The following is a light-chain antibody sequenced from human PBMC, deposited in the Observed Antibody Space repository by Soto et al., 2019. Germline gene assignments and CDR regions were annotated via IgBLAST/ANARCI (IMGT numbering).Light chain of an antibody. CDR2: EVN. CDR1: SSNVGSYKL. CDR3: CSSGGSPTYV. V-gene: IGLV2-23*02. Sequence: QSALTQPGSVSGSPGQTITISRIGNSSNVGSYKLVSWYQQHPGKAPKLMIFEVNKRPSGVSNRFSGSKSGNTASLTISGLKVEDEADYYCCSSGGSPTYVFGTGTKVTVL. J-gene: IGLJ1*01.